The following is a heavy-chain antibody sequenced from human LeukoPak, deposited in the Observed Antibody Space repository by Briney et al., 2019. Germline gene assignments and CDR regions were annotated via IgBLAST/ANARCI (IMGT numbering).Heavy chain of an antibody. V-gene: IGHV3-30*04. CDR3: ARDLDHDNSGYYPSLDH. J-gene: IGHJ4*02. D-gene: IGHD3-22*01. CDR2: ISYDGSNK. Sequence: QPGRSLRLSCAASGFTFSSYVMHWVRQAPGKGLEWVALISYDGSNKYYAGSVKGRFTISRDNSKNTLYLQMNSLRAEDTAVYYCARDLDHDNSGYYPSLDHWGQGTLVTVSS. CDR1: GFTFSSYV.